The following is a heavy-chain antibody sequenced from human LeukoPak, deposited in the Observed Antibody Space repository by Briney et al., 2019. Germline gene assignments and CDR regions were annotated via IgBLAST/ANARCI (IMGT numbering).Heavy chain of an antibody. Sequence: GASVKVSCKASGYTFTSYGISWVRQAPGQGLEWMGWISAYNGNTNYAQKLQGRVTMTTDTSTSTAYMELRSLRSDDTAVYYCAGECDTSCYGAFDIWGQGTMVTVSS. D-gene: IGHD2-2*01. J-gene: IGHJ3*02. CDR2: ISAYNGNT. CDR1: GYTFTSYG. CDR3: AGECDTSCYGAFDI. V-gene: IGHV1-18*01.